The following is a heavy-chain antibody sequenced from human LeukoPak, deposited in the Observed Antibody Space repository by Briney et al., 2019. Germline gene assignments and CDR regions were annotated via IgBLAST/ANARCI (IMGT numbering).Heavy chain of an antibody. Sequence: PSETLSLTCTVSGGSISSSSYYWGWFRQPPGTGLEWIGSFHRSGGTYYNPSLKSRVTISIDTSKNQLSLKVTSVTAADTAVYYCARETVVPVGFAYWGQGTLVTVSS. V-gene: IGHV4-39*07. CDR1: GGSISSSSYY. CDR3: ARETVVPVGFAY. D-gene: IGHD4-23*01. J-gene: IGHJ4*02. CDR2: FHRSGGT.